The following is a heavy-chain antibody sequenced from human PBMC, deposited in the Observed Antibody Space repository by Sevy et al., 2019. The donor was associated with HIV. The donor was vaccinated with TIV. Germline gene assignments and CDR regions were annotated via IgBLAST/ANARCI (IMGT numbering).Heavy chain of an antibody. D-gene: IGHD6-19*01. Sequence: GGSLRLSCAASGFTFSNYAIHWVRQAPGKGLEWVAVISYDATNKDYADSVKGRFTISRDNSKNTLYLQVNSLRAEDTAVYYCAREVSGWYHYYGMDVWGQGTTVTVSS. J-gene: IGHJ6*02. V-gene: IGHV3-30-3*01. CDR2: ISYDATNK. CDR1: GFTFSNYA. CDR3: AREVSGWYHYYGMDV.